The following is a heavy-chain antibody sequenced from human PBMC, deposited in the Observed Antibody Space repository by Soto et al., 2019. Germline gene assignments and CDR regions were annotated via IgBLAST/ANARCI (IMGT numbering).Heavy chain of an antibody. D-gene: IGHD3-22*01. CDR2: FDPEDGET. J-gene: IGHJ3*02. CDR3: ATVKGGNYSYDSSGLDVAFDI. V-gene: IGHV1-24*01. CDR1: GYPLTELS. Sequence: GASVKVSFKVSGYPLTELSMPWVRQAPGKGLEWMGGFDPEDGETIYAQKFHVRVTMTEDTSTDTAYMELSSLRSEDTAVYYCATVKGGNYSYDSSGLDVAFDIWGQGTMVTVSS.